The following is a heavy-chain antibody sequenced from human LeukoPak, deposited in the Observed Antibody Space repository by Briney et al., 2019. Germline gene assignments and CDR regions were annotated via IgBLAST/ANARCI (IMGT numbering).Heavy chain of an antibody. Sequence: SETLSLTCAVSGGSISNENWWGWVRRPPGQGLEWIGEINHSGSTNYNPSLKSRVTISVDTSKNQFSLKLSSVTAADTAVYYCARGSGVTRSPPRCMDVWGQGTTVTVSS. J-gene: IGHJ6*02. D-gene: IGHD3-10*01. CDR3: ARGSGVTRSPPRCMDV. CDR1: GGSISNENW. V-gene: IGHV4-4*02. CDR2: INHSGST.